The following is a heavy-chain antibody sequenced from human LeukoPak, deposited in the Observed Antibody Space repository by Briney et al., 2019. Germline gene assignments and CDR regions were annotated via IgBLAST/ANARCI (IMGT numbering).Heavy chain of an antibody. D-gene: IGHD3-10*01. V-gene: IGHV3-23*01. CDR3: ATYSYGSGGTFDI. CDR2: ISGSGGST. Sequence: GGSLRLSCAASGFTFSSYAMSWVRQAPGKGREWASAISGSGGSTYYADSVKGRFTISRDNSKNTLYLKMNSLRAEDTAVYYCATYSYGSGGTFDIWGQGTMVTVSS. CDR1: GFTFSSYA. J-gene: IGHJ3*02.